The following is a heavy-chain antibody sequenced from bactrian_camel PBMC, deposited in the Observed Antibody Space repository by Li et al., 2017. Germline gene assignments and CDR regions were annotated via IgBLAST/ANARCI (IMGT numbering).Heavy chain of an antibody. J-gene: IGHJ4*01. Sequence: HVQLVESGGGSVQAGGSLRLSCAASGYTYNRNCMAWYRQAPGNECELVSVIGGDGSTYYADSVKGRFTISQDNAKNTNTVYLQMNSLKPEDTAMYYCTKDRSYGTRNWVQSTRGQGTQVTVS. V-gene: IGHV3S53*01. CDR1: GYTYNRNC. CDR2: IGGDGST. D-gene: IGHD3*01. CDR3: TKDRSYGTRNWVQST.